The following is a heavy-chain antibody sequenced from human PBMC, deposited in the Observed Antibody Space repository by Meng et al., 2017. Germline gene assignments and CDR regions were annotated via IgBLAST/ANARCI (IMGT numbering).Heavy chain of an antibody. V-gene: IGHV3-30*01. Sequence: VERVESGGGVVQPGRSLRLSCAASGFTFSSYAMHWVRQAPGKGLEWVAVISYDGSNKYYADSVKGRFTISRDNSKNTLYLQMNSLRAEDTAVYYCASGSQWLFPYWGQGTLVTVSS. D-gene: IGHD6-19*01. J-gene: IGHJ4*02. CDR3: ASGSQWLFPY. CDR2: ISYDGSNK. CDR1: GFTFSSYA.